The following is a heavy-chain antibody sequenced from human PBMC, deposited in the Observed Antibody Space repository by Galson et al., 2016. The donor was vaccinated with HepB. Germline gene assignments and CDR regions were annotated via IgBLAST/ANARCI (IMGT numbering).Heavy chain of an antibody. CDR3: ARDTSGWSRAY. V-gene: IGHV3-21*06. D-gene: IGHD6-19*01. CDR2: ITPRTADI. Sequence: SLRLSCAAAGFSFSTYSMDWVRQAPGKGLEWVSTITPRTADIFYADSVKGRFTISRDDAKNSLYLQMNGLRAEDTAVYFCARDTSGWSRAYWGRGTLVIVSS. CDR1: GFSFSTYS. J-gene: IGHJ4*02.